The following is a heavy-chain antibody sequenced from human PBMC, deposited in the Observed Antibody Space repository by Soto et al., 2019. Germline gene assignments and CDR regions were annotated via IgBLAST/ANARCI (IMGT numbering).Heavy chain of an antibody. CDR1: GFTFSSYA. CDR3: AKDLPNRDFYYYYYGMDV. V-gene: IGHV3-23*01. CDR2: ISGSGGST. Sequence: GGSLRLSCAASGFTFSSYAMSWVRRAPGKGLEWVSAISGSGGSTYYADSVKGRFTISRDNSKNTLYLQMNSLRAEDTAVYYCAKDLPNRDFYYYYYGMDVWGQGTTVTVSS. J-gene: IGHJ6*02.